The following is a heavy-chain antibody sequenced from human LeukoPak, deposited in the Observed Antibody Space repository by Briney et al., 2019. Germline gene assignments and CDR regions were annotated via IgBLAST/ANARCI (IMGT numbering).Heavy chain of an antibody. CDR3: VRDRDCSGGSCYMDY. V-gene: IGHV3-53*01. CDR1: GFTVSSNY. D-gene: IGHD2-15*01. Sequence: GGSLRLSCAASGFTVSSNYMSWVRQAPGKGLEWVSVIYSGGSTYYADSVKGRFTISRDNSKNTLYLQMNSLGAEDSAVYYCVRDRDCSGGSCYMDYWGQGTLVTVSS. J-gene: IGHJ4*02. CDR2: IYSGGST.